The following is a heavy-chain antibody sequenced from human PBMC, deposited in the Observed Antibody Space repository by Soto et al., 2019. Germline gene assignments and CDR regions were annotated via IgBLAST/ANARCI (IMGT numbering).Heavy chain of an antibody. Sequence: QVQLVQSGAEVKKPGSSVKVSCKASGGIFSTYAISWLRQAPGQGLEWMGGIIPLFGTPNYAQRFQGRVTITADASTSTAYMELSRLRSEDTAVYYFARDRDDYGSGNYYNRIDFWGQGTLVTVSS. CDR2: IIPLFGTP. V-gene: IGHV1-69*01. D-gene: IGHD3-10*01. CDR3: ARDRDDYGSGNYYNRIDF. CDR1: GGIFSTYA. J-gene: IGHJ4*02.